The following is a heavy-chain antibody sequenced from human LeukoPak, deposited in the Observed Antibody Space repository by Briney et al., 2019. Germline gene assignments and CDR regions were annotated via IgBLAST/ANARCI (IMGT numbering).Heavy chain of an antibody. D-gene: IGHD1-26*01. CDR1: GYTFTSYD. CDR2: MNPNSGNT. J-gene: IGHJ5*02. CDR3: ARAFAGGKGRFDP. Sequence: GASVKVSCKASGYTFTSYDINWVRQATGQGLEWMGWMNPNSGNTGYAQKFQGRVTITRNTSISTAYMELSRLRSDDTAVYYCARAFAGGKGRFDPWGQGTLVTVSS. V-gene: IGHV1-8*03.